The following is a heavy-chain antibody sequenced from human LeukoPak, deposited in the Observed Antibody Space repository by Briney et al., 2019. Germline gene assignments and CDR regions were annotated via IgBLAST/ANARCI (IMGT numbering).Heavy chain of an antibody. Sequence: GGSLRLSCAASGFTFSSYAMSWVRQAPGKGLEWASAISGSGGSTYYADSVKGRFTISRDNSKNTLYLQMNSLRAEDTAVYYCAKIGTAVLLWFGELLNLGYWGQGTLVTVSS. CDR3: AKIGTAVLLWFGELLNLGY. CDR2: ISGSGGST. CDR1: GFTFSSYA. V-gene: IGHV3-23*01. D-gene: IGHD3-10*01. J-gene: IGHJ4*02.